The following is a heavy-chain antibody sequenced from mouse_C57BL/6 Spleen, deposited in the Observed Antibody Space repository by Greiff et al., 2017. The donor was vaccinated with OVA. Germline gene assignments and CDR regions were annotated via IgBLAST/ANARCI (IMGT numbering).Heavy chain of an antibody. CDR2: IAPETGGT. Sequence: VQLQQSGAELVRPGASVTLSCKASGYTFTDYEMHWVKQTPVHGLEWIGAIAPETGGTAYNQKFKGTAILTADKSSSTAYMELRSLTSEDSAVYYCTRNPSDGYYEGWFAYWGQGTLVTVSA. CDR3: TRNPSDGYYEGWFAY. CDR1: GYTFTDYE. J-gene: IGHJ3*01. V-gene: IGHV1-15*01. D-gene: IGHD2-3*01.